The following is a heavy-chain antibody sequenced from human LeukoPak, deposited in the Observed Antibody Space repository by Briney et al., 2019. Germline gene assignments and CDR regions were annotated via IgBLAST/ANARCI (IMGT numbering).Heavy chain of an antibody. Sequence: TSETLSLTCTVSGGSIGSYYWSWIRQPPGKGLEWIGYIYDSGSTNYNPSLKSRVTISVDTSKNQFSLKLSSVTAADTAVYFCARGPYSYDSSGAFDIWGQGTMVTVSS. D-gene: IGHD3-22*01. CDR3: ARGPYSYDSSGAFDI. CDR1: GGSIGSYY. V-gene: IGHV4-59*08. CDR2: IYDSGST. J-gene: IGHJ3*02.